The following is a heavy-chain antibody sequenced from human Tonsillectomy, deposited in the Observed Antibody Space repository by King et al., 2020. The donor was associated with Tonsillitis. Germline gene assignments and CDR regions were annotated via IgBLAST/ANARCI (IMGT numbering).Heavy chain of an antibody. CDR1: GGSISSSSYY. V-gene: IGHV4-39*01. D-gene: IGHD2-2*01. J-gene: IGHJ1*01. CDR3: ARGVVVPAAYAEYFQH. CDR2: IYYSGST. Sequence: QLQESGPGLVKPSETLSLTCTVSGGSISSSSYYWGWIRQPPGKGLEWIGSIYYSGSTYYNPSLKSRVTISVDTSKNQFSLKLSSVTAADTAVYYCARGVVVPAAYAEYFQHWGQGTLVTVSS.